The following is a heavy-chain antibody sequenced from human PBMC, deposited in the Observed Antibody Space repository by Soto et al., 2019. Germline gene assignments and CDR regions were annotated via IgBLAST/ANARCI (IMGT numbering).Heavy chain of an antibody. V-gene: IGHV4-39*07. CDR1: GGSISSINDY. J-gene: IGHJ5*02. CDR3: ARDPAP. CDR2: IYYSGSS. Sequence: SETLSLTCTVSGGSISSINDYWGWIRQPPGKGLEWIGSIYYSGSSYYNPSLKSRVTISVDTSKNQFSLKLTSVTAADTAVYYCARDPAPWGQGTLVTVS.